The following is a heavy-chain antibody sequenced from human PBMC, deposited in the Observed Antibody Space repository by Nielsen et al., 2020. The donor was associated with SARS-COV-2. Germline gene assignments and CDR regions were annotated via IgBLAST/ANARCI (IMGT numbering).Heavy chain of an antibody. CDR2: IYHSGST. J-gene: IGHJ5*02. D-gene: IGHD3-22*01. V-gene: IGHV4-38-2*02. Sequence: SETLSLTCTVSGYSISSGYYWGWIRQPPGKGLEWIGSIYHSGSTYYNPSLKSRVTISVDRSKNQFSLKLSSVTAADTAVYYCARGVSTYYYDSSGYYSGWFDPWGQGTLVTVSS. CDR1: GYSISSGYY. CDR3: ARGVSTYYYDSSGYYSGWFDP.